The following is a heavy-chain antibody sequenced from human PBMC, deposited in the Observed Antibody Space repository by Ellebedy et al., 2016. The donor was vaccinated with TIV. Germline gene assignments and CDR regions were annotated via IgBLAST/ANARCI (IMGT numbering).Heavy chain of an antibody. D-gene: IGHD5-18*01. CDR3: ARGPGGRYSYVV. CDR2: SIPIFGTA. V-gene: IGHV1-69*13. J-gene: IGHJ4*02. CDR1: GCTFSSYA. Sequence: AASVKVSCKASGCTFSSYAISWVRHARGQGLEWMGGSIPIFGTANYAQKFQGRVTITADESTSTAYMELSSLRSEDTAVYYCARGPGGRYSYVVWGQGTLVTVSS.